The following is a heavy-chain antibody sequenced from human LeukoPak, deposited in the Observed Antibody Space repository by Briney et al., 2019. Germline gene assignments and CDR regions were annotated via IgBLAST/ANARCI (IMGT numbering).Heavy chain of an antibody. CDR3: ARGQTAAGEIWYFDY. J-gene: IGHJ4*02. D-gene: IGHD6-13*01. CDR1: GGSINGYF. CDR2: VYFSGST. Sequence: SETLSLTXTVSGGSINGYFWSWIRQPPGKGLEWLGHVYFSGSTKYNPSLESRVAILIDTSKKQSSLKLSSVTAADTAVYYCARGQTAAGEIWYFDYWGQGSLLTVAS. V-gene: IGHV4-59*01.